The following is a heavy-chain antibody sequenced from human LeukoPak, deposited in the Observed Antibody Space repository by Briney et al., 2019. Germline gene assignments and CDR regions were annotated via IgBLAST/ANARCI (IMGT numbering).Heavy chain of an antibody. Sequence: GASVKVSCKASGYTFTSHFMHWVRQAPGQGLEWMGIINPRGGSTSYTQKFQGRVTMTRDTSTSTVYMELSSLRSEDTAVYYCARVEDSSGYFDYWGQGTLVTVSS. CDR1: GYTFTSHF. D-gene: IGHD3-22*01. V-gene: IGHV1-46*01. CDR3: ARVEDSSGYFDY. CDR2: INPRGGST. J-gene: IGHJ4*02.